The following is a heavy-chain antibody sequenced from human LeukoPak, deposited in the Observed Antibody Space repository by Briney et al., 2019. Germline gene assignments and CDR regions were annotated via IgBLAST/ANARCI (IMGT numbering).Heavy chain of an antibody. CDR2: IIPILGIA. J-gene: IGHJ6*02. Sequence: ASVKVSCKASGYTFTSYYMHWVRQAPGQGLEWMGRIIPILGIANYAQKFQGRVTITADKPTSTAYMELSSLRSEDTAVYYCAGGSTGYYYYGMDVWGQGTTVTVSS. V-gene: IGHV1-69*04. CDR1: GYTFTSYY. D-gene: IGHD1-14*01. CDR3: AGGSTGYYYYGMDV.